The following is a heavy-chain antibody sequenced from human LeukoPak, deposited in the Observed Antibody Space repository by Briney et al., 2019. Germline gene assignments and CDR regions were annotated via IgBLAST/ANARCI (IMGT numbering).Heavy chain of an antibody. CDR3: ARGHSSGWYASVGYYYYGMDV. J-gene: IGHJ6*02. V-gene: IGHV4-59*02. D-gene: IGHD6-19*01. Sequence: PSETLSLTCIVSGDSVSGYWNWIRQPPGKGLEWIGYTHHSGNTLYNPSLKSRVTISVDTSKNQFSLKLSSVTAADTAVYYCARGHSSGWYASVGYYYYGMDVWGQGTTVTVSS. CDR2: THHSGNT. CDR1: GDSVSGY.